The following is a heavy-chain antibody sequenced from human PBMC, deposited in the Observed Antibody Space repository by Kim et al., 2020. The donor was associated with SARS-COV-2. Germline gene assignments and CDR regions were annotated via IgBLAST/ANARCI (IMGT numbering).Heavy chain of an antibody. V-gene: IGHV4-59*01. CDR1: GGSISSYY. Sequence: SETLSLTCTVSGGSISSYYRSWIRQPPGKGLEWIGYIYYSGSTNYNPSLKSRVTISVDTSKNQFSLKLSSVTAADTAVYYCARASYTRKIQLWFHDAFDIWGQGTMVTVSS. D-gene: IGHD5-18*01. CDR2: IYYSGST. J-gene: IGHJ3*02. CDR3: ARASYTRKIQLWFHDAFDI.